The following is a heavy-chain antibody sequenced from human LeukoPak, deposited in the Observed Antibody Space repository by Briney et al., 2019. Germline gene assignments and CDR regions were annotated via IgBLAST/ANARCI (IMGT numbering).Heavy chain of an antibody. V-gene: IGHV3-21*01. CDR3: ARDLTYYDILTGYYNPAFFDY. J-gene: IGHJ4*02. Sequence: PGGSLRLSCAASGFTFSSYSMNWVRQAPGKGLEWVSSISSSSSYIYYADSVKGRFTISRDNAKNSLYLQMNSLRAEDTAVYYCARDLTYYDILTGYYNPAFFDYWGQGTLVTVSS. D-gene: IGHD3-9*01. CDR2: ISSSSSYI. CDR1: GFTFSSYS.